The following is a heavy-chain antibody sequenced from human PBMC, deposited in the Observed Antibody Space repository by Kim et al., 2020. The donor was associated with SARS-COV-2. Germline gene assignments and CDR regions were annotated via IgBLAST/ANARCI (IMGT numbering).Heavy chain of an antibody. CDR1: GFIFTNAW. CDR3: TTVAGRESYAFDV. V-gene: IGHV3-15*01. Sequence: GGSLRLSCAASGFIFTNAWMSWVRQAPGQGLEWVGRVKSKADGGTTDYAAPVNGRFSISRDDSRDMLYLDMNSLRSEDTAMYYCTTVAGRESYAFDVWGQGTLVTVSS. J-gene: IGHJ3*01. CDR2: VKSKADGGTT.